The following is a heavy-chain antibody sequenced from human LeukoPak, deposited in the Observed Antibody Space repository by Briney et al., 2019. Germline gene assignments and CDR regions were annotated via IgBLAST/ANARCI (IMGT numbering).Heavy chain of an antibody. CDR1: GFTFSNYW. V-gene: IGHV3-7*03. J-gene: IGHJ5*02. CDR2: IKQDGSEK. Sequence: GGSLRLSCAASGFTFSNYWMSWVRQAPGKGLEWVANIKQDGSEKFYVDSVKGRFTISRDNARKSVYLQMNSLRAEDTAVYYCATTGLLGDIPWGQGTLVTVSS. CDR3: ATTGLLGDIP. D-gene: IGHD2-21*01.